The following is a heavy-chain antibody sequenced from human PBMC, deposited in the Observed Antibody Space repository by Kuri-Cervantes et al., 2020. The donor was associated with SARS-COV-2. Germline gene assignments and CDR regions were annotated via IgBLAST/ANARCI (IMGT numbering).Heavy chain of an antibody. D-gene: IGHD2-2*02. CDR1: GFTFSSYS. Sequence: GESLKSSCAASGFTFSSYSMNWVRQAPGKGLEWVSSISSSSSYIYYADSVKGRFTISRDNAKNSLYLQMNSLRAEDTAVYYCARVPNVVPAAIGGGYWGQGTLVTVSS. CDR2: ISSSSSYI. CDR3: ARVPNVVPAAIGGGY. J-gene: IGHJ4*02. V-gene: IGHV3-21*01.